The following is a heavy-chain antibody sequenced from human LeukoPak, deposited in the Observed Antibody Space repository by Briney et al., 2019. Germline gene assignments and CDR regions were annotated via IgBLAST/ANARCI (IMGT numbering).Heavy chain of an antibody. CDR3: ARSSPDGPTDH. V-gene: IGHV3-72*01. CDR1: GFTFSDHY. D-gene: IGHD6-6*01. CDR2: TRNKANSYTT. Sequence: GGSLRLSCAASGFTFSDHYMDWVRQAPGKGLEWVGRTRNKANSYTTEYAASVKRRFTISRDDSKNSLYLQMNSLKTEVTAVYYCARSSPDGPTDHWGQGTLVTVSS. J-gene: IGHJ4*02.